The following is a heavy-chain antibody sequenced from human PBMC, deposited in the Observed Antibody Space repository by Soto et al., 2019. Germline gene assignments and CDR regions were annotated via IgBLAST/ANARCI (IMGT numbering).Heavy chain of an antibody. J-gene: IGHJ4*02. CDR1: GFSLSTSGVG. CDR3: AHRRMSWYYDSSGYYDY. Sequence: QITLKESGPTLVKPTQTLMLTCTFSGFSLSTSGVGVGWIRQPPGKALEWLALIYWNDDKRYSPSLKSRLTITKDTSKNQVVLTMTNMDPVDTATYYCAHRRMSWYYDSSGYYDYWGQGTLVTVSS. CDR2: IYWNDDK. D-gene: IGHD3-22*01. V-gene: IGHV2-5*01.